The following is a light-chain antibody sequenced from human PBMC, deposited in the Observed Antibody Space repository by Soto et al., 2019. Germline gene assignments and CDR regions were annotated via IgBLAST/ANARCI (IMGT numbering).Light chain of an antibody. CDR3: QQSYSTPRA. J-gene: IGKJ3*01. CDR2: AAS. CDR1: QSVSGY. Sequence: DIQMTQSPSSLSASVGDRVSITCRASQSVSGYLNWYQQKPGKAPKLLIYAASSLQSGVPSRFSGTGSGTDLTLTISTLQPEDFATYYCQQSYSTPRAFGPGTKVDIK. V-gene: IGKV1-39*01.